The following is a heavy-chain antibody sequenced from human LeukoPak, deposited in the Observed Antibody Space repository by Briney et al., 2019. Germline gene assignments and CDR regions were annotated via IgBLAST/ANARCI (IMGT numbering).Heavy chain of an antibody. D-gene: IGHD3-16*01. J-gene: IGHJ3*02. Sequence: ASVKVSCKASGYTFTGYYMNWVRQAPGQGLEWMGIINLSGGGTSYAQKFQGRVTMTRDTSTSAVYMVLSSLRSEDTAVYYCARGPGESDAFDIWGQGTMVTVSS. CDR2: INLSGGGT. CDR3: ARGPGESDAFDI. CDR1: GYTFTGYY. V-gene: IGHV1-46*01.